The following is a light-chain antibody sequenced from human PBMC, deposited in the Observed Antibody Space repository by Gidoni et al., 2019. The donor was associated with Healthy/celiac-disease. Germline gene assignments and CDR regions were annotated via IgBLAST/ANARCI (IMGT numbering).Light chain of an antibody. CDR2: WAS. Sequence: LGERATINCKSSQSVLYSSNNKNYLAWYQQKPGQPPKLLIYWASTRESGVPDRFSGSGSGTDFTLTISSLQAEDVAVYYCQQYYSTPSWTFGQGTKVEIK. J-gene: IGKJ1*01. V-gene: IGKV4-1*01. CDR3: QQYYSTPSWT. CDR1: QSVLYSSNNKNY.